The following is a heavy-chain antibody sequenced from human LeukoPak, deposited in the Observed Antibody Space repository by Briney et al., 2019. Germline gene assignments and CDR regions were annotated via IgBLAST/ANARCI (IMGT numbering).Heavy chain of an antibody. Sequence: GGSLRLSCAASGFTFSSYAMSWVRQAPGKGLEWVTAISGSGGSTYYADSVKGRFTISRDNSKNTLYLQMNSLRAEDMAVYYCAKDTYIVVVIAIMGGFDYWGQGTLVTVSS. V-gene: IGHV3-23*01. D-gene: IGHD2-21*01. CDR3: AKDTYIVVVIAIMGGFDY. CDR2: ISGSGGST. CDR1: GFTFSSYA. J-gene: IGHJ4*02.